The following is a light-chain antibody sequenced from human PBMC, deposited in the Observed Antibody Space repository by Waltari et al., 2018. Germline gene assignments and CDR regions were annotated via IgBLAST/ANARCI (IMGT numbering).Light chain of an antibody. CDR2: QDT. J-gene: IGLJ1*01. Sequence: SFDLTQQPSVSVSPAQPASSICSGDTLGDHSACWYHQKPGQSPVLVIYQDTKRPSAIPERFSGSKSGNTATLTISGTQAVDEADYYCQAWDSSTYVFGTGTKVTVL. V-gene: IGLV3-1*01. CDR1: TLGDHS. CDR3: QAWDSSTYV.